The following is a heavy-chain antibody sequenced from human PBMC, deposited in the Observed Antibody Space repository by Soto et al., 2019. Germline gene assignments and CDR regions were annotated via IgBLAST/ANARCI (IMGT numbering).Heavy chain of an antibody. D-gene: IGHD2-15*01. V-gene: IGHV1-69*01. CDR1: GGTFSSYA. CDR3: ASLCSGGSCYEYGMDV. J-gene: IGHJ6*02. Sequence: QVQLVQSGAEVKKPGSSVKGSCKASGGTFSSYAISWVRQAPGQGLEWMGGIIPIFGTANYAQKFQGRVTITADESTSTAYMALSSLRSEDTAVYYCASLCSGGSCYEYGMDVWGQGTTVTVSS. CDR2: IIPIFGTA.